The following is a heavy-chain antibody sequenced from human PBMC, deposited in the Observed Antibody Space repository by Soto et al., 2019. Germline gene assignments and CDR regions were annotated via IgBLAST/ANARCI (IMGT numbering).Heavy chain of an antibody. V-gene: IGHV1-3*01. J-gene: IGHJ4*02. CDR3: ARDGSASVLRFLEWLLGSYLDY. CDR1: GYTFTSYS. D-gene: IGHD3-3*01. Sequence: ASVKVSCKASGYTFTSYSMHWVLQAPGQRLEWMGWINAGNGNTKYSQKFQGRVTITRDTSASTAYMELSSLRSEDTAVYYCARDGSASVLRFLEWLLGSYLDYWGQGTLVTVSS. CDR2: INAGNGNT.